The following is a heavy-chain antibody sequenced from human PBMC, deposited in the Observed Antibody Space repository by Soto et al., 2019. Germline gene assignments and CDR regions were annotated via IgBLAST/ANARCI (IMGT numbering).Heavy chain of an antibody. CDR1: GYTFTGYY. Sequence: QVQLVQSRAEVKKPGASVKVSCKASGYTFTGYYMHWVRQAPGQGLEWMGWINPNSGGTNYAQKFQGRVTMTRDTSISTAYMELSRLRSDDTAVYYCARGVIAARPGNYYFDYWGQGTLVTVSS. V-gene: IGHV1-2*02. J-gene: IGHJ4*02. D-gene: IGHD6-6*01. CDR3: ARGVIAARPGNYYFDY. CDR2: INPNSGGT.